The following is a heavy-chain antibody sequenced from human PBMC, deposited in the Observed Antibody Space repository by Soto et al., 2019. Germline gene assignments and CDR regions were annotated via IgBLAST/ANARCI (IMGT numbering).Heavy chain of an antibody. J-gene: IGHJ3*02. CDR2: VNPNSGNG. V-gene: IGHV1-8*01. CDR3: ARDLVRGRPDAFDI. D-gene: IGHD3-10*01. Sequence: APVNRACKAAGYTFTIYVGSWRRQAIGQGLEWVGWVNPNSGNGGYAQKFQGRVTMTRNTSISTVYMELSSLTSEDTAVYYCARDLVRGRPDAFDIWGQGTMVTVSS. CDR1: GYTFTIYV.